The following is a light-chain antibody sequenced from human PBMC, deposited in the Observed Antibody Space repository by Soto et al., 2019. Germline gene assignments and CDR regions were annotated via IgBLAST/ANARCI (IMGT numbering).Light chain of an antibody. CDR3: QQFSSYPLT. J-gene: IGKJ4*01. CDR2: DAS. CDR1: QTVRNNY. V-gene: IGKV3-20*01. Sequence: EFVLTQSPGTLSLSPGERATLSCRASQTVRNNYLACYQQKPGQAPRLLIYDASSRATGIPDRVSGGGSGTDFTLTISRLEPEDFAVYYCQQFSSYPLTFGGGTKVEIK.